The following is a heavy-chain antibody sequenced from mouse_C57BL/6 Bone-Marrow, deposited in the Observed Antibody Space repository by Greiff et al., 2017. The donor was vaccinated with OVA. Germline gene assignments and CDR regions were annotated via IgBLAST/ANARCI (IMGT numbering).Heavy chain of an antibody. J-gene: IGHJ4*01. CDR3: ASPPYDGYYAMDY. D-gene: IGHD2-3*01. CDR1: GYTFTDHT. V-gene: IGHV1-78*01. CDR2: IYPRDGST. Sequence: VQLVESDAELVKPGASVKISCKVSGYTFTDHTIHWMKQRPEQGLEWIGYIYPRDGSTKYNEKFKGKATLTADKSSSTAYMQLNSLTSEDSAVYFCASPPYDGYYAMDYWGQGTSVTVSS.